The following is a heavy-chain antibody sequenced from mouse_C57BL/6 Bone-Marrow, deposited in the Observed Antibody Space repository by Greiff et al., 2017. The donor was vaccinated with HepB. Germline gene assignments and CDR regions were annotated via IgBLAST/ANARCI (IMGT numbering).Heavy chain of an antibody. D-gene: IGHD1-1*01. V-gene: IGHV1-59*01. CDR2: IDPSDSYT. CDR1: GYTFTSYW. J-gene: IGHJ3*01. Sequence: QVQLQQPGAELVRPGTSVKLSCKASGYTFTSYWMHWVKQRPGQGLEWIGVIDPSDSYTNYNQKFKGKATLTVDTSSSTAYMQLSSLTSEDSAVYYCARGRYYGSPWFAYWGQETLVTVSA. CDR3: ARGRYYGSPWFAY.